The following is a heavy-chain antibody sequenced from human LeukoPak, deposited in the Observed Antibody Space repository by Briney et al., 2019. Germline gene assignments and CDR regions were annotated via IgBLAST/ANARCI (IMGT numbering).Heavy chain of an antibody. V-gene: IGHV4-59*08. CDR1: GGSISSHY. J-gene: IGHJ2*01. CDR2: IYYSGST. Sequence: SETLSLTCTVSGGSISSHYWSWIRQPPGKGLEWIGYIYYSGSTNYNPSLKSRVTISVDTSKNQFSLKLSSVTAADTAVYYRARHQEGGDALFSWYFDLWGRGTLVTVSS. CDR3: ARHQEGGDALFSWYFDL. D-gene: IGHD2-21*02.